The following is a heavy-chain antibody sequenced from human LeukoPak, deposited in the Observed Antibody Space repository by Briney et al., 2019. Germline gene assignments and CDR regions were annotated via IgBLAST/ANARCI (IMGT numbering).Heavy chain of an antibody. Sequence: SETLSLTCTVSGGSISSSSYYWGWIRQPPGKGLEWIGSIYYSGSTYYNPSLKSRVTISVDTSKNQFSLKLSSVTAADTAVYYCARDSRLYGAGSYSYYYYMDVWGQGTLVTVSS. CDR1: GGSISSSSYY. D-gene: IGHD3-10*01. V-gene: IGHV4-39*07. CDR2: IYYSGST. CDR3: ARDSRLYGAGSYSYYYYMDV. J-gene: IGHJ6*03.